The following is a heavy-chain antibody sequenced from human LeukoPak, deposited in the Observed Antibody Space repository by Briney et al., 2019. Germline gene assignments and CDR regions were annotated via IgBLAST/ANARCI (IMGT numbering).Heavy chain of an antibody. CDR2: IYPGDSDT. CDR1: GYNFINYW. V-gene: IGHV5-51*01. CDR3: ARHLGYCSNTTCPWAYDI. D-gene: IGHD2-2*01. J-gene: IGHJ3*02. Sequence: GESLKISCKGSGYNFINYWIGWVRQMPGKGLEWMGIIYPGDSDTRYSPSFQGHVTVSADKSISTAYLQWSSLKASDTAIYYCARHLGYCSNTTCPWAYDIWGQGTMVTVSS.